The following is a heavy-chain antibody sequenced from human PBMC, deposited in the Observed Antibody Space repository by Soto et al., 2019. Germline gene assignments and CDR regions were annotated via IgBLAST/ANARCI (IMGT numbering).Heavy chain of an antibody. CDR3: ARVDYDILTGYYRENDAFDI. Sequence: GGSLRLSCAASGFTFSSYSMNWVRQAPGKGLEWVSSISSSSSYIYYADSVKGRFTISRDNAKNSLYLQMNSLRAEDTAVYYCARVDYDILTGYYRENDAFDIWGQGTMVTVSS. CDR2: ISSSSSYI. D-gene: IGHD3-9*01. V-gene: IGHV3-21*01. CDR1: GFTFSSYS. J-gene: IGHJ3*02.